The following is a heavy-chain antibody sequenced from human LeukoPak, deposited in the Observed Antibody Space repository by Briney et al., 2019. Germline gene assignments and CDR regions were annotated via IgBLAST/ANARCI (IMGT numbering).Heavy chain of an antibody. CDR2: INPNSGGT. J-gene: IGHJ6*03. Sequence: ASVKVSCKASGYTFTGYYMHWVRQAPGRGLEWMGWINPNSGGTNYAQKFQGRVTMTRDTSISTAYMELSRLRSDDTAVYYCAKSKPTYYYYMDVWGKGTTVTVSS. CDR1: GYTFTGYY. CDR3: AKSKPTYYYYMDV. V-gene: IGHV1-2*02. D-gene: IGHD1-14*01.